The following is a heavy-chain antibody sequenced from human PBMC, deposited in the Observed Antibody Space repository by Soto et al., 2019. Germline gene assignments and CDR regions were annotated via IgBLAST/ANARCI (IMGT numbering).Heavy chain of an antibody. CDR3: VRGGRYLDDNPY. CDR1: GYTFTSYG. D-gene: IGHD3-9*01. CDR2: ISACNGNT. V-gene: IGHV1-18*01. J-gene: IGHJ4*02. Sequence: ASVKVSCKASGYTFTSYGISWVRQAPGQGLEWMGWISACNGNTYYAQNLQGRVTMITDTSTTTAYMELRSLRSDDTAVYYCVRGGRYLDDNPYWGLGTLVTVSS.